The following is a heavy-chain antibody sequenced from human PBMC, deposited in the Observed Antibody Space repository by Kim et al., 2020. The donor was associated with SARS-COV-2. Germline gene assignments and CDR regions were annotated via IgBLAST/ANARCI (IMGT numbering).Heavy chain of an antibody. Sequence: GGSLRLSCAASGFTFSSYGMHWVRQAPGKGLEWVAVIWYDGSNKYYADSVKGRFTISRDNSKNTLYLQMNSRRAEDTAVYYCARDREYSNYGRLPGQKYGWFDPWGQGTLVTVSS. V-gene: IGHV3-33*01. CDR2: IWYDGSNK. CDR1: GFTFSSYG. J-gene: IGHJ5*02. D-gene: IGHD4-4*01. CDR3: ARDREYSNYGRLPGQKYGWFDP.